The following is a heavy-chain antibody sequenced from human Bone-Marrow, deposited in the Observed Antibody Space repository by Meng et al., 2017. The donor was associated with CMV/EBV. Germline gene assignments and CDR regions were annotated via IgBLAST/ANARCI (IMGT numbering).Heavy chain of an antibody. CDR2: ISYDGSNK. V-gene: IGHV3-30-3*01. CDR3: ARVMITMVRGVLPSRRMDV. CDR1: GFTFSSYA. Sequence: GESLKISCAASGFTFSSYAMHWVRQAPGKGLEWVAVISYDGSNKYYADSVKGRFTISRDNSKNTLYLQMNSLRAEDTAVYYCARVMITMVRGVLPSRRMDVWGQGTTVTVSS. J-gene: IGHJ6*02. D-gene: IGHD3-10*01.